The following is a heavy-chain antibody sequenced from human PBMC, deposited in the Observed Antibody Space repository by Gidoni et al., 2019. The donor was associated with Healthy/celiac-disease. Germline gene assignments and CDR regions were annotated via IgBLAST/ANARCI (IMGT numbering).Heavy chain of an antibody. D-gene: IGHD2-21*02. Sequence: EVQLVESGGGLIQPGGSLRLYCSASGFTVSSNYMSWVRQAPGKGLEWVSVIYSGGSTYYADSVKGRFTISRDNSKNTLYLQMNSLRAEDTAVYYCARGLLAGDYYGMDVWGQGTTVTVSS. V-gene: IGHV3-53*01. CDR1: GFTVSSNY. J-gene: IGHJ6*02. CDR3: ARGLLAGDYYGMDV. CDR2: IYSGGST.